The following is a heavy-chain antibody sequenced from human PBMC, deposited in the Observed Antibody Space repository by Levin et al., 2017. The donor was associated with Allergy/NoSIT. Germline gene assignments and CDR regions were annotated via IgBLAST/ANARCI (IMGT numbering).Heavy chain of an antibody. Sequence: SQTLSLPCTVSGGSVRSGSYYWSWIRQPPGKGLEWIGYIYYSGSTNYNPSLKSRVTISVDTSKNQFSLKLSSVTAADTAVYYCARGSDYDILTGYYSVNTAAHWFDPWGQGTLVTVSS. V-gene: IGHV4-61*01. CDR3: ARGSDYDILTGYYSVNTAAHWFDP. J-gene: IGHJ5*02. D-gene: IGHD3-9*01. CDR2: IYYSGST. CDR1: GGSVRSGSYY.